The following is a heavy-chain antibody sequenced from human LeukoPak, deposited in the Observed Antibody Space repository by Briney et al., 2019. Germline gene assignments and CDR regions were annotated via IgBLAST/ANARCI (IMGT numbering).Heavy chain of an antibody. D-gene: IGHD3-3*01. V-gene: IGHV3-7*03. J-gene: IGHJ4*02. Sequence: GGSLRRSCAASGFTFSSYWMSWVRQAPGKGLEWVANIKQDGSEKYYVDSVKGRFTISRDNAKNSLYLQMNSLRAEDTAVYYCARESNEWSLDYWGQGTLVTVSS. CDR2: IKQDGSEK. CDR3: ARESNEWSLDY. CDR1: GFTFSSYW.